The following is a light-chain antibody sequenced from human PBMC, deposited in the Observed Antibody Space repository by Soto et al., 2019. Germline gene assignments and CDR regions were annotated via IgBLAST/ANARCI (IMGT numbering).Light chain of an antibody. CDR2: STS. CDR1: SSNIGSDN. V-gene: IGLV1-44*01. CDR3: AAWDDRLDVYV. J-gene: IGLJ1*01. Sequence: QSVLTQPPSASGTPGQRVTIFCPGSSSNIGSDNVNWYQQLPGTAPKLLMYSTSQRSSGVPGRFSGSKSGASASLSISGLQSEDEADYYCAAWDDRLDVYVFGTGTKVTV.